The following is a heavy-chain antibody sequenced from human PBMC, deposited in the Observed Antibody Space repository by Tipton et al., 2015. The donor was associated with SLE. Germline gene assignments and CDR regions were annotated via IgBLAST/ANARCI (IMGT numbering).Heavy chain of an antibody. Sequence: QLVQSGAEVKKSGESLKISCKASGYNFPNYWIGWVRQMPGKGLEWMGISHPGDSDTRYSPSFQGQVTISADKSITTAFLQWSRLKASDSAMYYCAKGTAAGGFDYWGQGTLVTVPS. CDR1: GYNFPNYW. CDR2: SHPGDSDT. J-gene: IGHJ4*02. D-gene: IGHD6-13*01. CDR3: AKGTAAGGFDY. V-gene: IGHV5-51*03.